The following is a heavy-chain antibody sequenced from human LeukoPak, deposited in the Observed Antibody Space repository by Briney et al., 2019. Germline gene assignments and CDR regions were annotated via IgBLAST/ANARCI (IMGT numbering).Heavy chain of an antibody. D-gene: IGHD3-10*01. Sequence: ASVKVSCKASGGIFTSYAIHWVRQAPGQGLEWMGWIDPNSGGTNYAQKFLGSVTMTGDTSINTAFMELSRLRSDDTAIYYCARGRGTTMVRGVITNYFDLWGRGSLVTVSS. J-gene: IGHJ2*01. V-gene: IGHV1-2*02. CDR3: ARGRGTTMVRGVITNYFDL. CDR1: GGIFTSYA. CDR2: IDPNSGGT.